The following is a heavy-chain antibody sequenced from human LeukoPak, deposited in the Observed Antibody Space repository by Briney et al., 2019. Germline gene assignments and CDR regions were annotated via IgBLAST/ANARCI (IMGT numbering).Heavy chain of an antibody. V-gene: IGHV3-7*01. CDR2: IKQDGSEK. CDR3: ARGSGNARGHYYMDV. Sequence: SGGSLRLSCAPSEFTFSTYWMSWVRQAPGKGLEWVANIKQDGSEKYYVDSVRGRFTISRDNAKKSLYLQMNSLRAEDTAVYYCARGSGNARGHYYMDVWGKGTTVTVSS. D-gene: IGHD2-2*01. CDR1: EFTFSTYW. J-gene: IGHJ6*03.